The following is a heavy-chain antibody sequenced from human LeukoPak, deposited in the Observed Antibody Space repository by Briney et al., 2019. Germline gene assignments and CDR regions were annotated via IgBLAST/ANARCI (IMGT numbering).Heavy chain of an antibody. V-gene: IGHV4-61*02. CDR2: IYTSGST. Sequence: PSETLSLTCTVSGGSISSGSYYWSWIRQPAGKGLEWIGRIYTSGSTNYNPSLKSRVTISVDTSKNQFSLKLSSVTAADTAVYYCARTEGLAGAGEVRSFDYWGQGTLVTVSS. CDR1: GGSISSGSYY. J-gene: IGHJ4*02. CDR3: ARTEGLAGAGEVRSFDY. D-gene: IGHD6-19*01.